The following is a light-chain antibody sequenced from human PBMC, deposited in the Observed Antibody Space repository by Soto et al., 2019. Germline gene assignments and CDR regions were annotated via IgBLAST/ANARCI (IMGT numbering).Light chain of an antibody. J-gene: IGKJ2*01. CDR1: HATNND. Sequence: EIQMTQSPSSLSASVGDRVTITCQASHATNNDLTWYQQKPGQHPKLLIYGASILDTGVPSRFSGSGSGKHFTVHIISLQPEDIATYYCQQYDNVPTFGQGTKLQ. CDR2: GAS. V-gene: IGKV1-33*01. CDR3: QQYDNVPT.